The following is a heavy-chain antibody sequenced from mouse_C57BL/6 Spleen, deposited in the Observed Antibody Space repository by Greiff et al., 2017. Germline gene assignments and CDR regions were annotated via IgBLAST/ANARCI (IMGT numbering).Heavy chain of an antibody. CDR2: ISSGSSTI. D-gene: IGHD2-5*01. J-gene: IGHJ3*01. CDR3: ARSYYSNSWFAY. CDR1: GFTFSDYG. V-gene: IGHV5-17*01. Sequence: VKLVESGGGLVKPGGSLKLSCAASGFTFSDYGMHWVRQAPEKGLEWVAYISSGSSTIYYADTVKGRFTISRDNATNTLFLQMTSLRSEDTAMYYCARSYYSNSWFAYWGQGTLVTVSA.